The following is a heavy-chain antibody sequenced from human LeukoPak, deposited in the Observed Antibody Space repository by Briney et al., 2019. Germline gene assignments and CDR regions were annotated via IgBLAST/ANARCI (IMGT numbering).Heavy chain of an antibody. V-gene: IGHV1-24*01. J-gene: IGHJ4*02. D-gene: IGHD6-13*01. CDR2: FDPEDGET. Sequence: GASVKVSCKVSGYTLTELSMHWVRQAPGKGLEWMGGFDPEDGETIYAQKFQGRVTMTEDTSTDTAYMELSSPRSEDTAVYYCATAPPSSKGVDYWGQGTLVTVSS. CDR3: ATAPPSSKGVDY. CDR1: GYTLTELS.